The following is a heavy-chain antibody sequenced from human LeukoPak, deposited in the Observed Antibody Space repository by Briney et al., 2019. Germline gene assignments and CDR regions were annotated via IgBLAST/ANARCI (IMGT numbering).Heavy chain of an antibody. CDR1: GFTVSSNY. CDR3: ARDLAGTTLGWFDP. D-gene: IGHD6-13*01. Sequence: PGGSLRLSCAASGFTVSSNYMSWVRQAPGKGLEWVSVIYSGGSTYYADSVKGRFTISRDNSKNTLYLQMNSLRAEDTAVYYCARDLAGTTLGWFDPWGQGTLVTVPS. V-gene: IGHV3-53*01. J-gene: IGHJ5*02. CDR2: IYSGGST.